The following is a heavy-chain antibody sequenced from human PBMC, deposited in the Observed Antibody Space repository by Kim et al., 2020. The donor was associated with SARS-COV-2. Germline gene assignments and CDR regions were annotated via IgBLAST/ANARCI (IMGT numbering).Heavy chain of an antibody. CDR3: ARDYFYYYGMDV. Sequence: YYADSVKGRFTIARDNAKNSLYLQMNSLRDEDTAVYYCARDYFYYYGMDVWGQGTTVTVSS. V-gene: IGHV3-48*02. J-gene: IGHJ6*02. D-gene: IGHD2-21*01.